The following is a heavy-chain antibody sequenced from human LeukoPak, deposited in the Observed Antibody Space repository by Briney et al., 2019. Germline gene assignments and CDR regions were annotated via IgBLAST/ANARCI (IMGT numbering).Heavy chain of an antibody. Sequence: PSETLSLTCAVYGGSFSGYYWSWIRQPPGKGLEWIGEINHSGSTNYNPSLKSRVTISVDTSKNQFSLKLSSVTAADTAVYYCARRSRTMVRGVHFRPFDYWGQGTLVTVSS. CDR1: GGSFSGYY. CDR3: ARRSRTMVRGVHFRPFDY. CDR2: INHSGST. V-gene: IGHV4-34*01. D-gene: IGHD3-10*01. J-gene: IGHJ4*02.